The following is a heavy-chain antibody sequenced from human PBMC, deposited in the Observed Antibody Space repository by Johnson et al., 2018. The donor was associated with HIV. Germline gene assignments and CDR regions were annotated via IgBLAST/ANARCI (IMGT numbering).Heavy chain of an antibody. D-gene: IGHD2-2*01. CDR3: ARAGIVVLPAGAFDI. J-gene: IGHJ3*02. CDR1: GFTFSSYA. V-gene: IGHV3-30-3*01. Sequence: VQVVESGGGVVQPGRSLRLSCAASGFTFSSYAMHWVRQAPGKGLEWVAVISYDGSNKYYADSVKGRFTISRDNSKNTLYLQMNSLRAEDAAVYYCARAGIVVLPAGAFDIWGQGTMVSVSS. CDR2: ISYDGSNK.